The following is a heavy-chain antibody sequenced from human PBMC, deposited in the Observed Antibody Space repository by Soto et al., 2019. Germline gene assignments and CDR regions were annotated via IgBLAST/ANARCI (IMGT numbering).Heavy chain of an antibody. D-gene: IGHD1-26*01. Sequence: QVQLVDSGGGVVQPGRSLRLSCAASGFTFTTYGMHWVRRAPGKGLEWVAVISYDGSHAYYADSVKGRFTISRDNSKNPLYLQIDCLRAEDTAVYYCAKERTYSVASGFDYWGRGTLVTVSS. J-gene: IGHJ4*02. CDR1: GFTFTTYG. CDR3: AKERTYSVASGFDY. CDR2: ISYDGSHA. V-gene: IGHV3-30*18.